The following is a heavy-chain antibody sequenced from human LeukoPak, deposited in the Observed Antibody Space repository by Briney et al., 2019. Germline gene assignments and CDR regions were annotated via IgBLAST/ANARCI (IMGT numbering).Heavy chain of an antibody. Sequence: ASVKVSCKVSGYTLTELSMYWVRQAPGKGLEWMGGFDPEDGETIYAQKFQGRVTMTEDSSTDTAYMELSSLRSEDTAVYYCARAQSVVAATSEYFHHWGQGTLVTVSS. CDR2: FDPEDGET. V-gene: IGHV1-24*01. CDR1: GYTLTELS. J-gene: IGHJ1*01. D-gene: IGHD2-15*01. CDR3: ARAQSVVAATSEYFHH.